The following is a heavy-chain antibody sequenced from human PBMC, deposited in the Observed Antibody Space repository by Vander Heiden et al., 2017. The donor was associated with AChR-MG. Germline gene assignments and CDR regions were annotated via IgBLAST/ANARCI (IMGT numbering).Heavy chain of an antibody. J-gene: IGHJ4*02. D-gene: IGHD3-22*01. CDR1: GFDFSLYG. CDR3: ARALRDYYDSSGFPL. CDR2: IWFDSSEK. Sequence: QLVESGGGPVQAGESLRLPCAASGFDFSLYGMHWVRQAPGKGPQWVAHIWFDSSEKFYEESVKGRFTISRDNSMRTLYLQMDGLTVEDAGVYYCARALRDYYDSSGFPLWGRGSLVTVSS. V-gene: IGHV3-33*08.